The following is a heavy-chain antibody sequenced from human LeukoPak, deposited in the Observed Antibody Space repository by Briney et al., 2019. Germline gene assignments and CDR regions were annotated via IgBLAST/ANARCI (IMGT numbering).Heavy chain of an antibody. CDR2: IYHSGSA. J-gene: IGHJ4*02. D-gene: IGHD6-19*01. CDR3: ARDTVAVAGYFDY. V-gene: IGHV4-61*01. Sequence: PSETLSLTCTVSGGSVSSGSYYWSWIRQPPGKGLEWIGYIYHSGSANYNPSLKSRVTISVDTSKNQFSLKLSSVTAADTAVYYCARDTVAVAGYFDYWGQGTLVTVSS. CDR1: GGSVSSGSYY.